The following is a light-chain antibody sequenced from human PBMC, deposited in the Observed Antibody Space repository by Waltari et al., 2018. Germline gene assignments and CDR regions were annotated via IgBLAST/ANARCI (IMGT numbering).Light chain of an antibody. CDR3: GTWDSSLSARV. J-gene: IGLJ2*01. CDR1: SPNIGNNY. Sequence: QSVLTQPPSVSAAPGQKVTISCSGSSPNIGNNYVSWYQQLPGTAPKLPIYDNNKRPSGFPDRFAGSKSGTSATLGITGLQTGDEADYYCGTWDSSLSARVFGGGTKLTVL. CDR2: DNN. V-gene: IGLV1-51*01.